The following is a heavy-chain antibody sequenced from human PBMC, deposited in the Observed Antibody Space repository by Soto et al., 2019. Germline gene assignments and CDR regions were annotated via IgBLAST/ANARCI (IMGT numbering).Heavy chain of an antibody. CDR3: GTTFEY. D-gene: IGHD1-26*01. V-gene: IGHV3-74*01. Sequence: EVPLVESGGGVVQPGGSLRLSCAASGFTFTNYWMHWVRQVPGERLVWVSSTNDDGSRTWYAESVRGRFAMSRDNARNTVYLGINSLRAEDTAVYYGGTTFEYWCQGTPVTISS. J-gene: IGHJ4*02. CDR2: TNDDGSRT. CDR1: GFTFTNYW.